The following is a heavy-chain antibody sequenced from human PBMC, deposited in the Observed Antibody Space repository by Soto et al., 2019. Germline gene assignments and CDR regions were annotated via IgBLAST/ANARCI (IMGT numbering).Heavy chain of an antibody. CDR3: AKEVTWIQLPRGGMDV. V-gene: IGHV3-23*01. CDR2: ISGSGGST. J-gene: IGHJ6*02. Sequence: EVQLLESGGGLVQPGGSLRLSCAASGFTFSSYAMSWVRQAPGKGLEWVSAISGSGGSTYYADSVKGRFTISRDNSKNTLYLQMNSLRAEDTAVYYCAKEVTWIQLPRGGMDVWGQGTTVTVSS. CDR1: GFTFSSYA. D-gene: IGHD5-18*01.